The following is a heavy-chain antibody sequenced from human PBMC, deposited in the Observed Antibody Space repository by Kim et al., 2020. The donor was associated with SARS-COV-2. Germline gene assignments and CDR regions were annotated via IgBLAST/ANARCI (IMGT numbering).Heavy chain of an antibody. CDR3: ARFSPGIANTYYFDY. V-gene: IGHV3-30*04. CDR1: GFTFSSYA. CDR2: ISYDGSNK. D-gene: IGHD6-13*01. J-gene: IGHJ4*01. Sequence: GGSLRLSCAASGFTFSSYAMHWVRQAPGKGLEWVAVISYDGSNKYYADSVKGRFTISRDNSKNTLYLQMNSLRAEDTAVYYCARFSPGIANTYYFDYWG.